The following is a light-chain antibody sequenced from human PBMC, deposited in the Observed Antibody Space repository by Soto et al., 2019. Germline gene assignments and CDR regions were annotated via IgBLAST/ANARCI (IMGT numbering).Light chain of an antibody. J-gene: IGKJ3*01. V-gene: IGKV3-20*01. CDR3: QQYNNWPPVT. CDR2: GAS. Sequence: EIVLTQSPGTLSLSPGDRATLSCRASQSVSNSYLAWYQQRPGQAPRLLIYGASSRATGIPDRFSGSGSGTDFTLTISRLEPEDFAVYFCQQYNNWPPVTFGPGTKVDI. CDR1: QSVSNSY.